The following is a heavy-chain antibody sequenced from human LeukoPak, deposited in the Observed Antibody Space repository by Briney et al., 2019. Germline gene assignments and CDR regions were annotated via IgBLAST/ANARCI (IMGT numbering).Heavy chain of an antibody. CDR1: GFTFSSYA. J-gene: IGHJ6*02. D-gene: IGHD3-10*01. Sequence: GGSLRLSCAASGFTFSSYAMSWVRQAPGKGLEWVSAISGSGGSTYYADSVKGRFTISRDNAKRSLYLQMNSLRDEDTAVYYCARDHSGSGSTGMDVWGQGTTVTVSS. V-gene: IGHV3-23*01. CDR3: ARDHSGSGSTGMDV. CDR2: ISGSGGST.